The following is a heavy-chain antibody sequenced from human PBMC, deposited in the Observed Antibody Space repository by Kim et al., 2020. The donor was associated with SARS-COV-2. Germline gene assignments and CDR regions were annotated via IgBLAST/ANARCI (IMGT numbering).Heavy chain of an antibody. J-gene: IGHJ4*02. D-gene: IGHD3-16*01. V-gene: IGHV3-23*01. Sequence: ADAVTGRFTIPRDNSKNTLYLQMNSLRAEDTAVYYCAKMFVLWGLGAFDYWGQGTLVTVSS. CDR3: AKMFVLWGLGAFDY.